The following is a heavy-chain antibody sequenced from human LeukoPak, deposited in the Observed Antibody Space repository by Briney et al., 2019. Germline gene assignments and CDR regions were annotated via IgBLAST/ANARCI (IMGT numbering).Heavy chain of an antibody. CDR3: ATSSGWYKSLDY. CDR1: GYTLTELS. D-gene: IGHD6-19*01. Sequence: ASVKVSCKVSGYTLTELSMHWVRQAPGKGLEWMGGFDPEDGETIYAQKFQGRVTMTEDTSTDTAYMELSSLRSEDTAVYCCATSSGWYKSLDYWGQGTLVTVSS. V-gene: IGHV1-24*01. CDR2: FDPEDGET. J-gene: IGHJ4*02.